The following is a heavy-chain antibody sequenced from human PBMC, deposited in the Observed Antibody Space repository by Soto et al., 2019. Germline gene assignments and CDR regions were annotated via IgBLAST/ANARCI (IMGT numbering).Heavy chain of an antibody. J-gene: IGHJ5*02. CDR2: ISAYNGST. V-gene: IGHV1-18*01. CDR1: GYTFTSYG. CDR3: ARVKTSGYHNWFDP. Sequence: ASVKVSCKASGYTFTSYGISWVRQAPGQGLEWMGWISAYNGSTNYAQKLQGRVTMTTDTSTSTAYMELRSLRSDDTAVYYCARVKTSGYHNWFDPWGQGTLVTVSS. D-gene: IGHD3-22*01.